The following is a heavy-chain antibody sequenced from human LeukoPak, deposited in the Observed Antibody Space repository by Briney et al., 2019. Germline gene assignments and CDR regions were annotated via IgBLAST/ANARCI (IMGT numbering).Heavy chain of an antibody. CDR1: GGSFSGYY. CDR2: INHSGST. D-gene: IGHD3-10*01. Sequence: PSETLSLTCAVYGGSFSGYYWSWIRQPPGKGLEWIGEINHSGSTNYNPSLKSRVTISVDTSKNQFSLKLSSVTAADTAVYYCARVKMVRGAHWFDPWGQGTLVTVSS. J-gene: IGHJ5*02. V-gene: IGHV4-34*01. CDR3: ARVKMVRGAHWFDP.